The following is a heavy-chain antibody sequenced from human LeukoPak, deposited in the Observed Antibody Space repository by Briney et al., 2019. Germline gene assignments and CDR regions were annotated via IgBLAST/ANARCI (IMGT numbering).Heavy chain of an antibody. Sequence: GGSLRLSCAASGFTFSSYAMSWVRQAPGKGLKWVSTISGSGGSTYYADSVKGRFTISRDNSKNTLYLQMNSLRAEDTAVYYSARRPGLERYYFDYWGQGTLVTVSS. CDR2: ISGSGGST. V-gene: IGHV3-23*01. J-gene: IGHJ4*02. D-gene: IGHD1-1*01. CDR1: GFTFSSYA. CDR3: ARRPGLERYYFDY.